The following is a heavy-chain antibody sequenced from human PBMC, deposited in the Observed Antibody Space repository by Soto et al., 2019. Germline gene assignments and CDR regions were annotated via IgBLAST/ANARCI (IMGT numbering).Heavy chain of an antibody. J-gene: IGHJ4*02. D-gene: IGHD6-13*01. V-gene: IGHV4-39*01. CDR2: FFIGGNT. CDR3: ARRHGLPIAALY. Sequence: SETLSLTCTVSGGSITGGSISSYYWGWMRQPPGKGLEWIASFFIGGNTYYNPSLKSRVTTSVDTSKNQFSLKLSSVPAADTDVYFFARRHGLPIAALYWCQRILVPGSS. CDR1: GGSITGGSISSYY.